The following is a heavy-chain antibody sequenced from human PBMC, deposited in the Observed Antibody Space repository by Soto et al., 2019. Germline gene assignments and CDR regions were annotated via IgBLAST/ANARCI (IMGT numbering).Heavy chain of an antibody. CDR2: IYHSGST. CDR1: GGSISSSNW. J-gene: IGHJ6*02. Sequence: KPSETLSLTCAVSGGSISSSNWWSWVRQPPGKGLQWIGEIYHSGSTNYNPSLKSRVTMSVDKSKNQFSLKLSSVTAADTAVYYCARDRTDIVVVPTAFGYGMDVWGQGTTVTVSS. D-gene: IGHD2-2*01. CDR3: ARDRTDIVVVPTAFGYGMDV. V-gene: IGHV4-4*02.